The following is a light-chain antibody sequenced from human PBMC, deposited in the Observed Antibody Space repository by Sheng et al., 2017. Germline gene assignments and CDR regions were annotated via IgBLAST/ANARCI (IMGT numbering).Light chain of an antibody. Sequence: VMTQSPVTLSVSPGQRVTLSCRASQSVTDKLAWFQQKPGQAPTLLIYGASIRATGLPDRFSGSGSGTEFTLTITNVQSEDFAVYYCQQYRNWPRTFGGGTKVE. J-gene: IGKJ4*01. CDR3: QQYRNWPRT. V-gene: IGKV3-15*01. CDR1: QSVTDK. CDR2: GAS.